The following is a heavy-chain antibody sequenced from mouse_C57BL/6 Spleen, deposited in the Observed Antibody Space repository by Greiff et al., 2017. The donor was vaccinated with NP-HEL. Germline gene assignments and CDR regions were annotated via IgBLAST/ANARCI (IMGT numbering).Heavy chain of an antibody. CDR3: AYYYGSSYDYYAMDY. CDR1: GFTFSDYG. D-gene: IGHD1-1*01. CDR2: ISSGSSTI. V-gene: IGHV5-17*01. Sequence: DVQLVESGGGLVKPGGSLKLSCAASGFTFSDYGMHWVRQAPEKGLEWVAYISSGSSTIYYADTVKGRFTISRDNAKNTLFLQMTSLRSEDTAMYYCAYYYGSSYDYYAMDYWGQGTSVTVSS. J-gene: IGHJ4*01.